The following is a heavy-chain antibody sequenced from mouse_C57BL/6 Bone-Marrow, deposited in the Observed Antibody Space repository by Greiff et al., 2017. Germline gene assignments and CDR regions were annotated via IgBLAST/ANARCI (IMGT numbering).Heavy chain of an antibody. CDR3: ARAVWLRRGYYYAMDY. V-gene: IGHV1-59*01. CDR2: IDPSDSYT. CDR1: GYTFTSYW. Sequence: QVQLQQPGAELVRPGTSVKLSCKASGYTFTSYWMHWVKQRPGQGLEWIGVIDPSDSYTNYNQKFKGKATLTVDTSSSTAYMQLSSLTSEDSAVYYCARAVWLRRGYYYAMDYWGQGTSVTVSS. J-gene: IGHJ4*01. D-gene: IGHD2-2*01.